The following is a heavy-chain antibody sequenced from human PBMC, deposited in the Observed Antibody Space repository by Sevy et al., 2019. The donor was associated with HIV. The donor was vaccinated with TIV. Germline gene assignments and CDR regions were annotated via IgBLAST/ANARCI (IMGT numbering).Heavy chain of an antibody. CDR2: IKNKADGGTT. D-gene: IGHD6-13*01. CDR1: GLTFTNAW. CDR3: AKYSNLRFFDY. V-gene: IGHV3-15*01. Sequence: GESLKISCAASGLTFTNAWMSWVRQAPGKGLEWVGLIKNKADGGTTDYAAPVKGRFTISRDDSKTTLFLQMNSLKTEDTAVYFCAKYSNLRFFDYWGQGTLVTVSS. J-gene: IGHJ4*02.